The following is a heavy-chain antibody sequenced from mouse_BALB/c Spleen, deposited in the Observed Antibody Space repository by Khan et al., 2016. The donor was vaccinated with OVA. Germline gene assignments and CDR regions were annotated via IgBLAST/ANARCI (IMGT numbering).Heavy chain of an antibody. V-gene: IGHV2-2*01. D-gene: IGHD2-4*01. Sequence: QVQLKQSGPGLVQPSQSLSITCTVSGFSLTNYSVHWVRQSPGKGLEWLGVIWSAGSTDYNAAFISRLTIRKDNSRRPVFFKMNSLQPDDTAIYYCARRGYDYGRGALFAYWGQGTLVTVSA. CDR3: ARRGYDYGRGALFAY. CDR1: GFSLTNYS. CDR2: IWSAGST. J-gene: IGHJ3*01.